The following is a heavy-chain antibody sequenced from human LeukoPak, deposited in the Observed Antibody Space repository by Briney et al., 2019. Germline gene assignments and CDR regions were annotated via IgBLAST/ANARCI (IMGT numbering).Heavy chain of an antibody. Sequence: GESLKSSCKGSGYSFTSYWIGWMRQMPGKGLEWMGSIYPGDSDTRYSPSFQGQVTISADKSISTAYLQWSSLKASDTAMYYCATGEDYYDSSGYHHDAFDIRGQGTMVTVSS. CDR3: ATGEDYYDSSGYHHDAFDI. D-gene: IGHD3-22*01. CDR2: IYPGDSDT. V-gene: IGHV5-51*01. CDR1: GYSFTSYW. J-gene: IGHJ3*02.